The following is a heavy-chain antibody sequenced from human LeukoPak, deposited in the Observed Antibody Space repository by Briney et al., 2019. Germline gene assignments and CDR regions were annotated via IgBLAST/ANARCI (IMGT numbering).Heavy chain of an antibody. CDR2: ISSSSSYI. CDR1: GFTFSSYS. CDR3: ARDWGQWLALDY. J-gene: IGHJ4*02. Sequence: GGSLRLSCAASGFTFSSYSMNWVRQAPGKGLEWVSSISSSSSYIYYADSVKGRFTISRDNAKNSLYLQMNSLRAEDTAVYYCARDWGQWLALDYWGQGTLVTVSS. D-gene: IGHD6-19*01. V-gene: IGHV3-21*01.